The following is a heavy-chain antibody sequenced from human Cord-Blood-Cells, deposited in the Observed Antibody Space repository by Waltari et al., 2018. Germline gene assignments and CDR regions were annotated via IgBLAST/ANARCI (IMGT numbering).Heavy chain of an antibody. CDR1: GYSISSGYY. Sequence: QVQLQESGPGLVKPSETLSLTCAVSGYSISSGYYWGWIRQPPGKGLEWIGSIYHSGSTYHNPSLKSRVTISVDTSKNQFSLKLSSVTAADTAVYYCARDARGDFWSGYYTVWYFDLWGRGTLVTVSS. CDR3: ARDARGDFWSGYYTVWYFDL. CDR2: IYHSGST. J-gene: IGHJ2*01. D-gene: IGHD3-3*01. V-gene: IGHV4-38-2*02.